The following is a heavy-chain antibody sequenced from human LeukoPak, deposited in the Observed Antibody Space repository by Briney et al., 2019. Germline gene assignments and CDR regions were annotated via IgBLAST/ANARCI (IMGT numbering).Heavy chain of an antibody. J-gene: IGHJ4*02. CDR2: ISGSGGST. Sequence: GGSLRLSCAASGFTFSSYAMSWVRQAPGKRLEWVSAISGSGGSTYYADSVKGRFTISRDNSKNTLYLQMNSLRAEDTAVYYCAKPVYDILTGYDNGILDYWGQGTLVTVSS. CDR1: GFTFSSYA. D-gene: IGHD3-9*01. V-gene: IGHV3-23*01. CDR3: AKPVYDILTGYDNGILDY.